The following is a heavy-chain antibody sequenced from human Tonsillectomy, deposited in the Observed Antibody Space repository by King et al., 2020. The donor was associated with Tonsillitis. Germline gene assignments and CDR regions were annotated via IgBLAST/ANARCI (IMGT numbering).Heavy chain of an antibody. CDR2: IYYSGST. CDR3: ASVRWMASGTYYYGMDV. D-gene: IGHD3-10*01. V-gene: IGHV4-31*03. Sequence: VQLQESGPGLVKPSQTLSLTCTVSGGSIRSGGYYWSWIRQHPGKGLWWIGDIYYSGSTYYNPSLKRRVTISVDTVKNKFSLKLSSVTAAEPAVDYCASVRWMASGTYYYGMDVWGQGTTVTVSS. CDR1: GGSIRSGGYY. J-gene: IGHJ6*02.